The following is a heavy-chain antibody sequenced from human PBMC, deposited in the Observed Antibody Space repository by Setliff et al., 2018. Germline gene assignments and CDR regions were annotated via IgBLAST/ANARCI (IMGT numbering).Heavy chain of an antibody. CDR3: ARGLAAAGTRYFDY. D-gene: IGHD6-13*01. J-gene: IGHJ4*02. V-gene: IGHV4-38-2*02. Sequence: PSETLSLTCTVSGYSISSGYYWGWIRQPPGKGLEWIGSIYHSGSTYYNPSLKSRVTISVDTSKNQFSLKLSSVTAADTAVYYCARGLAAAGTRYFDYWGQGTLVTVSS. CDR1: GYSISSGYY. CDR2: IYHSGST.